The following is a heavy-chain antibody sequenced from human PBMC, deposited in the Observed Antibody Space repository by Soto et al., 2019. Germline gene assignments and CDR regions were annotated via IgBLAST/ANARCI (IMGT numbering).Heavy chain of an antibody. Sequence: EVQLLESGGGLVQPGGSLRLSCAASGFTFSTYAMSWVRQAPGKGLEWVSAISGSGGITFYGDSVKGRFTISRDNSKNTLYLQMNSLRAEDTALYYCANPPLPEANYNGMDVWGQGTTVTVSS. V-gene: IGHV3-23*01. CDR1: GFTFSTYA. CDR3: ANPPLPEANYNGMDV. J-gene: IGHJ6*02. CDR2: ISGSGGIT.